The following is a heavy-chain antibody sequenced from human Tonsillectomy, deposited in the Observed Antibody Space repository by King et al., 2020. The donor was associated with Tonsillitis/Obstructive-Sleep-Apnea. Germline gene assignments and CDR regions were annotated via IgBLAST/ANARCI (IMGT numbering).Heavy chain of an antibody. CDR1: GFTFTNAC. CDR2: IKGKTDGGTT. V-gene: IGHV3-15*01. J-gene: IGHJ4*02. CDR3: TTDNAGQNDY. Sequence: VQLVESGGGLVKPGGSLRLSCAASGFTFTNACMSWVSQAPGKGLEWVGRIKGKTDGGTTDYAAPVNGRFTISRDNSKTTLYLQMNSLKTEDTAVYYCTTDNAGQNDYWGQGTLVTVSS.